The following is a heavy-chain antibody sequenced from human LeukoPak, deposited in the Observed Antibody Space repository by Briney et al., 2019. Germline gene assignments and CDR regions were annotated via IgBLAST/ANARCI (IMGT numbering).Heavy chain of an antibody. J-gene: IGHJ4*02. CDR2: ISAHNGNA. Sequence: GASVKVSCKTSGYTFTSYGINWVRQAPGQGLEWMGRISAHNGNANYAQKFQGRVTMTRNTSISTAYMELSSLRSEDTAVYYCARGGRRGSGSYYKSLLNYWGQGTLVTVSS. V-gene: IGHV1-8*01. CDR1: GYTFTSYG. CDR3: ARGGRRGSGSYYKSLLNY. D-gene: IGHD3-10*01.